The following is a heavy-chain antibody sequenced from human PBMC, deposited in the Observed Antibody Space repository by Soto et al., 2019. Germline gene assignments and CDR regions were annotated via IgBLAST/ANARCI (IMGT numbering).Heavy chain of an antibody. J-gene: IGHJ4*02. CDR1: GFTFSSYA. D-gene: IGHD1-26*01. Sequence: QVQLVESGGGVVQPGRSLRLSCAASGFTFSSYAMHWVRQAPGKGLEWVAVISYDGSNKYYADSVKGRFTISRDNSKNTLYLQMNSLRAEDTAVYYCARDNQIVGVTEGWFDYWGQGTLVTVSS. CDR2: ISYDGSNK. CDR3: ARDNQIVGVTEGWFDY. V-gene: IGHV3-30-3*01.